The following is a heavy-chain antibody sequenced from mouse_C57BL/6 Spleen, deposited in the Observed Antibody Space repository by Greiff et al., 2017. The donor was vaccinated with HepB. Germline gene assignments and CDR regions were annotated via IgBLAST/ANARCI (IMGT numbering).Heavy chain of an antibody. J-gene: IGHJ1*03. CDR1: GFTFSSYG. D-gene: IGHD1-1*01. CDR2: ISSGGSYT. Sequence: EVKLMESGGDLVKPGGSLKLSCAASGFTFSSYGMSWVRQTPDKRLEWVATISSGGSYTYYPDSVKGRFTISRDNAKNTLYLQMSSLESEDTAMYYCARHGGYGSSFYWYFDVWGTGTTVTVSS. V-gene: IGHV5-6*01. CDR3: ARHGGYGSSFYWYFDV.